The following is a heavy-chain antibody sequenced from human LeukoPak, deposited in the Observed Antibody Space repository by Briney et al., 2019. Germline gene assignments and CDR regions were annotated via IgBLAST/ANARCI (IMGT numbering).Heavy chain of an antibody. D-gene: IGHD7-27*01. CDR2: IYPGDSET. V-gene: IGHV5-51*01. CDR1: GNSFTNYW. Sequence: PGESLKISCKGSGNSFTNYWIGWVRQMPGKGLEWMGIIYPGDSETRNSPSFQGQVTISADKSISTAYLQWSSLKASDTAMYYCASLTGTYFDYWGQGTLVTVSP. CDR3: ASLTGTYFDY. J-gene: IGHJ4*02.